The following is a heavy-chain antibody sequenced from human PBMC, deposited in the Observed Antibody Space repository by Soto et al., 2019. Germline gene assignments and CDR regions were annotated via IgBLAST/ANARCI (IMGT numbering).Heavy chain of an antibody. J-gene: IGHJ4*02. V-gene: IGHV3-21*01. CDR1: GFTFSSYS. CDR2: ISSSSSYI. Sequence: EVQLVESGGGLVKPGGSLRLSCAASGFTFSSYSMNWVRQAPGKGLEWVSSISSSSSYIYYADSVKGRFTISRDNAKNSLYLQMNSLRAEDTAVYYCAREFYKYSGYDFDYWGQGTLVTVSS. D-gene: IGHD5-12*01. CDR3: AREFYKYSGYDFDY.